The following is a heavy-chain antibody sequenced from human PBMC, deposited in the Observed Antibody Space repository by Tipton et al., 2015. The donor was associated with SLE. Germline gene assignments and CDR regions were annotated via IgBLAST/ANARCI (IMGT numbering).Heavy chain of an antibody. CDR3: TTLLRSVDWYFDL. CDR2: ITSKAYGGTI. CDR1: GFTFGDYA. D-gene: IGHD1-26*01. Sequence: SLRLSCSASGFTFGDYALTLVRQAPGKGLEWVSFITSKAYGGTIAYAASVKGRFTISRDDSKSIVYLQMNSLTTDDTAVYYCTTLLRSVDWYFDLWGRGTLVTVSS. J-gene: IGHJ2*01. V-gene: IGHV3-49*04.